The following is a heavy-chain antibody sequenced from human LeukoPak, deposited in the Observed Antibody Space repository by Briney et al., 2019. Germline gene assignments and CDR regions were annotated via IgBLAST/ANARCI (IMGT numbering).Heavy chain of an antibody. Sequence: ASVKVSCKASGYTFTTYYMHWVRQAPGQGLEWMGIINPSGGSTTYAQKFQGRVTITADESTSTAYMELSSLRSEDTAVYYCAREGVQQVVPAAHRGAFDIWGQGTMVTVSS. CDR2: INPSGGST. V-gene: IGHV1-46*01. CDR1: GYTFTTYY. D-gene: IGHD2-2*01. J-gene: IGHJ3*02. CDR3: AREGVQQVVPAAHRGAFDI.